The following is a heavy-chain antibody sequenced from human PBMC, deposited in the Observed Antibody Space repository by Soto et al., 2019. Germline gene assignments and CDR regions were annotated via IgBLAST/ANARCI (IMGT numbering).Heavy chain of an antibody. CDR2: IIPLLGRA. D-gene: IGHD4-17*01. V-gene: IGHV1-69*08. CDR3: AGDSGKSDYAFDF. Sequence: QVQLVQSGAEVKKPGSSVKVSCKASGGPVSSYTLNWVRQAPGQGLEWMGRIIPLLGRATYSGKFQGRVTITANNSTSTAYLDLSSLRSEDTPVCFCAGDSGKSDYAFDFWGQGTLVSVSS. CDR1: GGPVSSYT. J-gene: IGHJ4*02.